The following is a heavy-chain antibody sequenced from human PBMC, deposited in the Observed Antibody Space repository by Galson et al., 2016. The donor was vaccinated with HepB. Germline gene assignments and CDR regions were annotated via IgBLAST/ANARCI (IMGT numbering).Heavy chain of an antibody. CDR2: TYYRSKWSS. V-gene: IGHV6-1*01. J-gene: IGHJ4*02. Sequence: CAISGDSVSRNTAAWNWIRQSPSRGLEWLGRTYYRSKWSSDYAVSMKSRITINADTSMNQFSLQFKSVTPEDTAVYYCASGTGAYVQWGQGTLVTVSS. D-gene: IGHD5-12*01. CDR1: GDSVSRNTAA. CDR3: ASGTGAYVQ.